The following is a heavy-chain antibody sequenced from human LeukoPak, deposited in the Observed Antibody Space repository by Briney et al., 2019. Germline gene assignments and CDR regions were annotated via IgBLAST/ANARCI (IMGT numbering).Heavy chain of an antibody. CDR1: GYTFTSYY. CDR3: VSSRFLEWFGTMDV. D-gene: IGHD3-3*01. Sequence: GASVKVSCKASGYTFTSYYMHWVRQAPGQGLEWMGIINPSGGSTSYAQKFQGRVTMTRDMSTSTVYMELSSLRSEDTAVYYCVSSRFLEWFGTMDVWGKGTTVTVSS. CDR2: INPSGGST. J-gene: IGHJ6*03. V-gene: IGHV1-46*01.